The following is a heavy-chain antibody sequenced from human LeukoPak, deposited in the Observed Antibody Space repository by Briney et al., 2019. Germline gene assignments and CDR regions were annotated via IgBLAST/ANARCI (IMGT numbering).Heavy chain of an antibody. CDR2: IYYSGST. Sequence: SGTLSLTCTVSGGSLSSYYWSWIRQPPGKGLEWIGYIYYSGSTNYNPSLKSRVTISVDTSKNQFSLKLSSVTAADTAVYYCAGGYSYGSTYYYMDVWGKGTTVTISS. V-gene: IGHV4-59*01. D-gene: IGHD5-18*01. J-gene: IGHJ6*03. CDR1: GGSLSSYY. CDR3: AGGYSYGSTYYYMDV.